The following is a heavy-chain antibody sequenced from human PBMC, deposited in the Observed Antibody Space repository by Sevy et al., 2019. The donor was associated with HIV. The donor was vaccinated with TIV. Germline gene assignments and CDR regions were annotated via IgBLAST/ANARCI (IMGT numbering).Heavy chain of an antibody. CDR3: ARDTHSVPIVGVVTKTAYGMDV. CDR2: ISTYNGNT. V-gene: IGHV1-18*01. D-gene: IGHD3-3*01. Sequence: ASVKVSCRASGYTFTHYGISWVRQAPGQGLEWMGWISTYNGNTEYAQKVQGRVTMTTDTSTSTSYMELRSLRSDDTAVYYCARDTHSVPIVGVVTKTAYGMDVWGQGTTVTVSS. J-gene: IGHJ6*02. CDR1: GYTFTHYG.